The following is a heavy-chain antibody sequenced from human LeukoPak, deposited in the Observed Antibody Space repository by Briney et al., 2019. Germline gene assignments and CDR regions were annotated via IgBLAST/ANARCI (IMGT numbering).Heavy chain of an antibody. Sequence: PSETLSLTCTVSGGSLSGSGYYWGWVRQPPGKGLEWIGNVYFSGSTFYNPSLQSRVTMSIDASQSQFALRLSSVTAADRAVYYCARHGCVGGSCYRGEVLQHWGQGTLVTVSS. D-gene: IGHD2-15*01. V-gene: IGHV4-39*01. CDR1: GGSLSGSGYY. CDR3: ARHGCVGGSCYRGEVLQH. J-gene: IGHJ1*01. CDR2: VYFSGST.